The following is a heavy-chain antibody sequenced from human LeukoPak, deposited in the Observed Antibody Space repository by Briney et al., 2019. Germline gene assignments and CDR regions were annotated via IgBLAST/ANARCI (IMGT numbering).Heavy chain of an antibody. J-gene: IGHJ3*02. V-gene: IGHV3-48*03. Sequence: GGSLRLSCAASGFTFSSYEMNWVRQAPGKGLEWVSYISSSGSTIYYADSVKGRFTISRDKAKNSLCLQMNSLRAEDTAVYYCARGGSSGYFYDTFDIWGQGTMVTVSS. D-gene: IGHD3-22*01. CDR2: ISSSGSTI. CDR1: GFTFSSYE. CDR3: ARGGSSGYFYDTFDI.